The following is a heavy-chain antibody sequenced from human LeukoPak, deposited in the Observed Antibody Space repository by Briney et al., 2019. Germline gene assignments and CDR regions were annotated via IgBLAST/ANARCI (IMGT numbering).Heavy chain of an antibody. CDR3: ARSPTYYYGSGSSGFDY. CDR1: GFTFSSYW. CDR2: IKQDGSEK. D-gene: IGHD3-10*01. V-gene: IGHV3-7*01. J-gene: IGHJ4*02. Sequence: GGSLRLSCAASGFTFSSYWMSWVRQAPGKGLEWVANIKQDGSEKYYVDSVKGRFTISRDNAKNSLYLQMNSLRAEDTAVYYCARSPTYYYGSGSSGFDYWGQGTLVTVSS.